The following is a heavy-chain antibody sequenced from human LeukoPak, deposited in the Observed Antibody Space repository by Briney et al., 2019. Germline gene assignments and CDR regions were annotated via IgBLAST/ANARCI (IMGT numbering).Heavy chain of an antibody. D-gene: IGHD6-19*01. Sequence: GGSLRLSCAASGFTFSSYAMSWVRQAPGKGLEWVSSISSSSSYIYYADSVKGRFTISRDNAKNSLYLQMNSLRAEDTAVYYCARDGSGWRIFDYWGQGTLVTVSS. CDR1: GFTFSSYA. CDR2: ISSSSSYI. CDR3: ARDGSGWRIFDY. V-gene: IGHV3-21*01. J-gene: IGHJ4*02.